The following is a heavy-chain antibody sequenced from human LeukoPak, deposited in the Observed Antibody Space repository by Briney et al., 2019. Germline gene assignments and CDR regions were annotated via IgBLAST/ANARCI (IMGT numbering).Heavy chain of an antibody. CDR1: SVSIRSNY. D-gene: IGHD6-6*01. CDR2: INHSGST. V-gene: IGHV4-34*01. J-gene: IGHJ4*02. CDR3: AGSHEAALFDY. Sequence: SETLSLTCSVPSVSIRSNYWSWVRQPPGKGLEWIGEINHSGSTNYNPSLKSRVTISVDTSKNQFSLKLSSVTAADTAVYYCAGSHEAALFDYWGQGTLVTVSS.